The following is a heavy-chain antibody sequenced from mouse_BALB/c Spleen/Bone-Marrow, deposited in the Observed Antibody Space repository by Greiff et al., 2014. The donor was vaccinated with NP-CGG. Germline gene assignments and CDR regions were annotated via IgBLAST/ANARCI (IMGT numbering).Heavy chain of an antibody. CDR3: ARPFTSVVATVFAY. CDR2: IGVGGTYT. CDR1: GFSFSGYG. D-gene: IGHD1-1*01. V-gene: IGHV5-6*01. Sequence: EVKVVESGGDLVKPGGSLKLSCAASGFSFSGYGMSWVRQTPDKRLEWVATIGVGGTYTYYPDSVKGRFTISRDNDKNTLYSRMSSLKSEDTAMYYCARPFTSVVATVFAYWGQGTLFTVSA. J-gene: IGHJ3*01.